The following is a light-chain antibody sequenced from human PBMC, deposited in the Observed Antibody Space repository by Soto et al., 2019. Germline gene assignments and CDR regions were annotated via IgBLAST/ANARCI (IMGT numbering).Light chain of an antibody. CDR2: GAS. V-gene: IGKV3-15*01. CDR3: QQYNNWPIT. CDR1: QSVSSS. Sequence: ESVMTQSPATLSVSPGERATLSFGASQSVSSSLAWYQQKPGQAPRLLIYGASTRATGIPARFSGSGSGTEFTLTISSLQSEDFAVYYCQQYNNWPITFGQGTRLEIK. J-gene: IGKJ5*01.